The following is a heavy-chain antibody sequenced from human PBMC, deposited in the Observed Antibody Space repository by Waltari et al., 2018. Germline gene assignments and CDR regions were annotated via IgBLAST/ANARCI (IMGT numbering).Heavy chain of an antibody. J-gene: IGHJ3*02. D-gene: IGHD1-1*01. CDR3: AKGNWNGGEDDAFDI. Sequence: QVQLVQSGAEVKKPGASVKVSCGYNVTGYFMHWVRQAHGQGLEWMVWINPNSGGTNYAQKFQGRVTMTRDTSIRTVYMELSGLRSDDAAVYYCAKGNWNGGEDDAFDIWGQGTKVIVSS. CDR2: INPNSGGT. V-gene: IGHV1-2*02. CDR1: YNVTGYF.